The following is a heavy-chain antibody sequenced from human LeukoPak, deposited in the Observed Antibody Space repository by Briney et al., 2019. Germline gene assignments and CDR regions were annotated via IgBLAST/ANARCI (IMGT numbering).Heavy chain of an antibody. CDR3: ARHLGSSRHY. CDR2: ISSSSSYI. CDR1: GFTFGSYS. J-gene: IGHJ4*02. Sequence: RPGGSLRLSCAASGFTFGSYSMNWVRQAPGKGLEWVSSISSSSSYIYYADSVKGRFTISRDNAKNSLYLQMNSLRAEDTAVYYCARHLGSSRHYWGQGTLVTVSS. D-gene: IGHD6-13*01. V-gene: IGHV3-21*01.